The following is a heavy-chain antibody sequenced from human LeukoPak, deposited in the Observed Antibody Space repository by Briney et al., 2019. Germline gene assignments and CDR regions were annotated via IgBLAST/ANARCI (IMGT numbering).Heavy chain of an antibody. D-gene: IGHD3-3*01. CDR2: INHSGST. Sequence: SETLSLTCAVYGGSFSGYYWSWIRQPPGKGLEWIGEINHSGSTNYNPSLKSRVTISVDTSKNQFSLKLSSVTAADTAVYYCARVAVRFLEWLLPGGWFDPWGQGTLVPSPQ. J-gene: IGHJ5*02. V-gene: IGHV4-34*01. CDR1: GGSFSGYY. CDR3: ARVAVRFLEWLLPGGWFDP.